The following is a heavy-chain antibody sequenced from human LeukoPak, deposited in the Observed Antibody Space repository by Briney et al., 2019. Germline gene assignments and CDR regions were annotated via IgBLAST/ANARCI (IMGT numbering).Heavy chain of an antibody. CDR3: AKDAQRGFDYSNSLES. J-gene: IGHJ5*01. D-gene: IGHD4-11*01. V-gene: IGHV3-33*06. CDR1: GFTFSRYG. Sequence: PGRSLRLSCAAAGFTFSRYGMHWVRQAPGKGLEWVAVIWADGSKQYYADSVKGRFTISRDDSGNTVYLQMNSLRPEDTGVYYCAKDAQRGFDYSNSLESWGQGTPVTVST. CDR2: IWADGSKQ.